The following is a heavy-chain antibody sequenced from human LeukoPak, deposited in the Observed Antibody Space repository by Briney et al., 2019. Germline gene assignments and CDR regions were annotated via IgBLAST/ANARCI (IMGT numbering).Heavy chain of an antibody. Sequence: SVKVSCKASGFTFTSSAMQWVRQARGQRLEWIGWIVVGSGNTNYAQKFQERVTITRDMSTSTAYMELSSLRSEDTAVYYRAVDYYDSSGYIPSWGQGTLVTVSS. CDR2: IVVGSGNT. CDR1: GFTFTSSA. V-gene: IGHV1-58*02. D-gene: IGHD3-22*01. J-gene: IGHJ5*02. CDR3: AVDYYDSSGYIPS.